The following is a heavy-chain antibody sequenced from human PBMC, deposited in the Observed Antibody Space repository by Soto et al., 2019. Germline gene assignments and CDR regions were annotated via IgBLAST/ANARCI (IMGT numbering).Heavy chain of an antibody. J-gene: IGHJ4*02. CDR2: IYYSGST. CDR3: ARVANLGPVTKRVDY. V-gene: IGHV4-31*03. D-gene: IGHD3-9*01. CDR1: GGSISSGGYY. Sequence: QVQLQESGPGLVKPSQTLSLTCTVSGGSISSGGYYWSWIRQHPGKGLEWIGYIYYSGSTYYNPSLKRRVTISVDTSKNQFSLKLSSVTAADTAVYYCARVANLGPVTKRVDYWGQGTLVTVSS.